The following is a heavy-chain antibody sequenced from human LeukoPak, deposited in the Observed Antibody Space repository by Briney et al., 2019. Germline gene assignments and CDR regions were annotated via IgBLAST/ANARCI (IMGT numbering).Heavy chain of an antibody. CDR1: GYTFTSYG. CDR2: ISAYNGNT. Sequence: ASVNVSCTASGYTFTSYGISWVRQAPGQGLEWMGWISAYNGNTNYAHKLQGRVTMTTETSTSTAYMELRSLRSDDTAVYYCARDRSSGGIYYYYYMDVWGKGTTVTVSS. CDR3: ARDRSSGGIYYYYYMDV. V-gene: IGHV1-18*01. D-gene: IGHD1-14*01. J-gene: IGHJ6*03.